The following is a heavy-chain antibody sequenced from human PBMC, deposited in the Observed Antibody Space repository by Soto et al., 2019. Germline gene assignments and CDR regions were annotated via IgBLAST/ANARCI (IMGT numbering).Heavy chain of an antibody. CDR2: ISWNSGSI. CDR3: AKAYTVTPTPYGMVV. Sequence: EVQLVESGGGLVQPGRSLRLSCAASGFTFDDYAMHWVRQAPGKGLEYVSGISWNSGSIAYADSVKGRFTISRDNAKNSLYLQMNSLRPEDTALYYCAKAYTVTPTPYGMVVWGQGTTVTVSS. J-gene: IGHJ6*02. CDR1: GFTFDDYA. D-gene: IGHD4-17*01. V-gene: IGHV3-9*01.